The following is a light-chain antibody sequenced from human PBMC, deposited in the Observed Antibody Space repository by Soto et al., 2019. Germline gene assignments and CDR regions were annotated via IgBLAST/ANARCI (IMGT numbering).Light chain of an antibody. CDR1: QSVSSN. CDR3: QQYGSSRLT. V-gene: IGKV3-20*01. J-gene: IGKJ4*01. Sequence: EIVLTRSPGTLSLSPGERATLSCRASQSVSSNLAWYQQKPGQAPRLLIYGASTRATGIPARFSGSGSGTDFTLTISRLEPEDFAVYYCQQYGSSRLTFGGGTKVDIK. CDR2: GAS.